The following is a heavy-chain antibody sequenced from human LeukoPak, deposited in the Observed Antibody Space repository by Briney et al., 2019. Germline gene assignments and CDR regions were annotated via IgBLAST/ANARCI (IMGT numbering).Heavy chain of an antibody. CDR2: INPNSGGT. Sequence: GASVKVSCKASGYTFTGSYMRWVRQAPGQGLEWMGWINPNSGGTNYAQKFQGRVTMTRDTSISTAYMELSRLRSDDTAVYYCARALYGGNSVGYWGQGTLVSVSS. J-gene: IGHJ4*02. CDR1: GYTFTGSY. V-gene: IGHV1-2*02. D-gene: IGHD4-23*01. CDR3: ARALYGGNSVGY.